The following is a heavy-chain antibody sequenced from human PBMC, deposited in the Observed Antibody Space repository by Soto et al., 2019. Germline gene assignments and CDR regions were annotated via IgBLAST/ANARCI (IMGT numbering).Heavy chain of an antibody. V-gene: IGHV1-2*02. CDR1: GYTFTGYY. Sequence: GASVKVSCKASGYTFTGYYMHWVRQAPGQGPEWMGWINPNSGGTNYAQKFQGRVTMTRDTSISTAYMELSRLRSDDTAVYYCARDILTGYYKWYYYGMDVWGQGTTVTVSS. D-gene: IGHD3-9*01. J-gene: IGHJ6*02. CDR2: INPNSGGT. CDR3: ARDILTGYYKWYYYGMDV.